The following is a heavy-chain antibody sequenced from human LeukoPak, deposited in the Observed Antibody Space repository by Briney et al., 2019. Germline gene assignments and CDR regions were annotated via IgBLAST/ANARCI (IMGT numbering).Heavy chain of an antibody. Sequence: GGSLRLSCAASGFTVRDSYMSWVRQAPGKRLEWLAFIYVSGTTFYAASVKGRFTISRDNSKNTVYIQMNSLRAEDTAVYYCAKDPWGFLEATGGFDYWGQGTLVTVSS. V-gene: IGHV3-53*01. D-gene: IGHD3-3*01. J-gene: IGHJ4*02. CDR3: AKDPWGFLEATGGFDY. CDR1: GFTVRDSY. CDR2: IYVSGTT.